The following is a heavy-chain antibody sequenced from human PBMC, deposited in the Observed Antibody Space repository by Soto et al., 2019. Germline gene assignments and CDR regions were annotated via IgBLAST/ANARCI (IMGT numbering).Heavy chain of an antibody. Sequence: EVQVVESGGGSVQPGGSLRLSCAASGFTFSRYTMNWVRQAPGKGLEWLSYISGGGGTRSYADSVKGRVTISRDNAKNSLYLQMDSLRAEDTAVYYCARDKSGTYSIDYWGQGTLVTVSS. CDR3: ARDKSGTYSIDY. D-gene: IGHD1-26*01. CDR2: ISGGGGTR. V-gene: IGHV3-48*04. J-gene: IGHJ4*02. CDR1: GFTFSRYT.